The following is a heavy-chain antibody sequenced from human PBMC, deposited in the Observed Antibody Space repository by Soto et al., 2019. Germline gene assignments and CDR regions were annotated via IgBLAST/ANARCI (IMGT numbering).Heavy chain of an antibody. CDR2: INHSGST. CDR1: GGTFSGYY. CDR3: ARGRAYYDILTGYYKNYYYGMDV. Sequence: ETLSLTCAVCGGTFSGYYWSWIRQPPGKGLEWIGEINHSGSTNYNPSLKSRVTISVDTSKNQFSLKLSSVTAADTAVYYCARGRAYYDILTGYYKNYYYGMDVWGQGTTVTVSS. V-gene: IGHV4-34*01. D-gene: IGHD3-9*01. J-gene: IGHJ6*02.